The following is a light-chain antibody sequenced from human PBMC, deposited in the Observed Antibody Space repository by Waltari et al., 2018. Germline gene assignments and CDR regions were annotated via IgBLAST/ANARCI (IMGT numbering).Light chain of an antibody. Sequence: SYDLTQPPSVSVSPAQPATITSPGHELGIRFVSWYQQKPGQSPILLIYQNGRRPSGIPGRFSGSNSGNTATLTISGTQAVDEADYYCQAWDRGTWGVFGGGTRLTVL. CDR1: ELGIRF. CDR2: QNG. J-gene: IGLJ3*02. V-gene: IGLV3-1*01. CDR3: QAWDRGTWGV.